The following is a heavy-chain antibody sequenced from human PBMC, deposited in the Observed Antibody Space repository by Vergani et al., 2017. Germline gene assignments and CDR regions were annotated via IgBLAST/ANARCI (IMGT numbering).Heavy chain of an antibody. V-gene: IGHV4-61*02. CDR2: IYTSGST. CDR3: ARVRENFDY. D-gene: IGHD1-26*01. CDR1: GGSISSGSYY. J-gene: IGHJ4*02. Sequence: QVQLQESGPGLVKPSQTLSLTCTVSGGSISSGSYYWSWIRQPAGKGLEWIGRIYTSGSTNYNPSLKSRVTISVDTPKNQFSLKLSSVTAADTAVYYCARVRENFDYGGQGTLVTVSS.